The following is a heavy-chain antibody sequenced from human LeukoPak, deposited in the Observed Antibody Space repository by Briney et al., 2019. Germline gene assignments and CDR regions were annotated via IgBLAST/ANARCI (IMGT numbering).Heavy chain of an antibody. CDR1: GVSISSYY. V-gene: IGHV4-59*13. CDR3: ARGSPIAAAGTDY. D-gene: IGHD6-13*01. CDR2: IYYSGST. Sequence: SETLSLTCTVSGVSISSYYWSWLRQPRGKGLEGIGYIYYSGSTNYNPSLKSRLTMSVDTSKNQFSLKLSSVTAADTAVYYCARGSPIAAAGTDYWGQATLLTVSS. J-gene: IGHJ4*02.